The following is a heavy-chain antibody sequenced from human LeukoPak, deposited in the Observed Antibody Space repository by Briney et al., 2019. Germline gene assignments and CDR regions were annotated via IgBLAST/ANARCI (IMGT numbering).Heavy chain of an antibody. J-gene: IGHJ4*02. CDR3: LRGDRRDY. V-gene: IGHV3-21*06. Sequence: GGSLRLPCEASGFTFNTYSMNWARQAPGKGLEWVSSIDSSGGYMFYADSVKGRFIISRDNAKDSLYLQMNSLRVEDTAVYYCLRGDRRDYWGQGTLVTVSS. CDR1: GFTFNTYS. CDR2: IDSSGGYM.